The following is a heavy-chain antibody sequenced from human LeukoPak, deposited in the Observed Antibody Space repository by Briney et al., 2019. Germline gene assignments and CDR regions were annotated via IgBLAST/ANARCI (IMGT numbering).Heavy chain of an antibody. CDR1: GGSFSGYY. V-gene: IGHV4-34*01. CDR2: INHSGST. D-gene: IGHD4-17*01. J-gene: IGHJ4*02. CDR3: ARAVYGDYNDY. Sequence: PSETLSLTCAVYGGSFSGYYWSWIRQPPGKGLEWIGEINHSGSTNYNPSLKSRVTISVDTSKNQFSLKLSSVTAADTAVYYCARAVYGDYNDYWGQGTLVTVSS.